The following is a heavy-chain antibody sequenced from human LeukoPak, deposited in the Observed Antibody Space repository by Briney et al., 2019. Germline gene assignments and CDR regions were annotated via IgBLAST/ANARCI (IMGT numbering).Heavy chain of an antibody. J-gene: IGHJ4*02. CDR1: GFTFSTYT. CDR2: ISSSSTYI. Sequence: GGSLRLSCAASGFTFSTYTMNWVRQAPGKALEWVSSISSSSTYIYYADSVKGRFTISRDNSKNTLYLQMNSLRTEDTAVYYCAKAEGYDILTGLDYWGQGTLVTVSS. D-gene: IGHD3-9*01. CDR3: AKAEGYDILTGLDY. V-gene: IGHV3-21*04.